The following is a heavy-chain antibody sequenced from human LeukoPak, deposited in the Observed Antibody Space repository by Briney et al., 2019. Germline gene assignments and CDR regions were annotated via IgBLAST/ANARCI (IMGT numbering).Heavy chain of an antibody. J-gene: IGHJ4*02. CDR1: GFTFDDYT. V-gene: IGHV3-43*01. D-gene: IGHD2-2*01. CDR3: ATVLTPGLLLSGPFDY. CDR2: ISWDGGST. Sequence: GGSLRLSCAASGFTFDDYTMHWVRQAPGKGLEWVSLISWDGGSTDYADSVKGRFTISRDNSKNSLYLQMNSLRTEDTALYYCATVLTPGLLLSGPFDYWAREPWSPSPQ.